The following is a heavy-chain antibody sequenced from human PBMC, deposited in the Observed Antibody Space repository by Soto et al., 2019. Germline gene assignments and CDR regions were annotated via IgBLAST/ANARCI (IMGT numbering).Heavy chain of an antibody. D-gene: IGHD1-1*01. Sequence: QVQLQQWGAGLVKPSETLSLSCAVYGQSFSGHSWAWIRQPPGKGLEWIGEINESGSTYYNPSLKSRVTNSTAKSKNQFSLKLSSVSAADTAAYFCARGSGIVALPGELEDVKYDYWGQGTLVNVSS. CDR1: GQSFSGHS. V-gene: IGHV4-34*01. J-gene: IGHJ4*02. CDR3: ARGSGIVALPGELEDVKYDY. CDR2: INESGST.